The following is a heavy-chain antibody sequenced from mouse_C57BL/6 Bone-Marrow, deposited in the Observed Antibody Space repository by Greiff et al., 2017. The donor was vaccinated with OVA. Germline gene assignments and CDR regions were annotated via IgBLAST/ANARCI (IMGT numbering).Heavy chain of an antibody. J-gene: IGHJ2*01. V-gene: IGHV5-16*01. CDR2: INYDGSST. CDR1: GFTFSDYY. D-gene: IGHD2-1*01. CDR3: ARIYYGFDY. Sequence: EVKLVESEGGLVQPGSSMKLSCTASGFTFSDYYMAWVRQVPEKGLEWVANINYDGSSTYYLDSLKSRFIISRDNAKNILYLQMSSLKSEDKATYYCARIYYGFDYWGQGTTLTVSS.